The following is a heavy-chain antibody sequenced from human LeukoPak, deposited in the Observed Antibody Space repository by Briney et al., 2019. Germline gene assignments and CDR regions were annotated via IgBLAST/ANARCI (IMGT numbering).Heavy chain of an antibody. V-gene: IGHV3-7*01. Sequence: PGGSLRLSCAASGLIFSNYWMSWVRQAPGKGLEWVANIKLDGSTKDYVDSVKGRFTISRDNAKNSLYLQMNSLRGDDTAVYYCARLVFHYYELDYWGQGTLVTVSS. CDR1: GLIFSNYW. CDR2: IKLDGSTK. J-gene: IGHJ4*02. D-gene: IGHD3-22*01. CDR3: ARLVFHYYELDY.